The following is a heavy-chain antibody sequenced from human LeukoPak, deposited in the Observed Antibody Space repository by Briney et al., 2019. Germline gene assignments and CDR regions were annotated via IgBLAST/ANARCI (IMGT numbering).Heavy chain of an antibody. D-gene: IGHD1-14*01. CDR3: ARQVPKIINQYYMDV. Sequence: GESLKISCKSSGYTFTNSWIAWVRQMPRKGLEWMGIIYPGDSDTRYSPSFQGQVTFSADKSISTAYLQWSSLKASDTAIYYCARQVPKIINQYYMDVWGKGTTVTVS. V-gene: IGHV5-51*01. CDR1: GYTFTNSW. J-gene: IGHJ6*03. CDR2: IYPGDSDT.